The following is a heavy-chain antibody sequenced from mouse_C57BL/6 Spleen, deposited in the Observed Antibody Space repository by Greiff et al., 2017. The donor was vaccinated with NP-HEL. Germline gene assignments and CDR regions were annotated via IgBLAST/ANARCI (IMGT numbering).Heavy chain of an antibody. D-gene: IGHD1-1*01. CDR3: ARGGLYGSSRYFDV. J-gene: IGHJ1*03. V-gene: IGHV1-52*01. CDR1: GYTFTSYW. Sequence: QVQLQQPGAELVRPGSSVKLSCKASGYTFTSYWMHWVKQRPIQGLEWIGNIDPSDSETHYNQKFKDKATLTVDESSSTAYMQLSSLTSEDSAVYYCARGGLYGSSRYFDVWGTGTTVTVSS. CDR2: IDPSDSET.